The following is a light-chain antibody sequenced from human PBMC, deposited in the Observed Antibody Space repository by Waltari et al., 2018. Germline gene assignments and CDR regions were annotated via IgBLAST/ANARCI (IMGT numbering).Light chain of an antibody. CDR3: QKYGSLPAT. CDR2: DAS. CDR1: QSVSSY. V-gene: IGKV3-20*01. J-gene: IGKJ1*01. Sequence: DIVLTQSPGTLSLSPGERATLSCRASQSVSSYLAWYQQKAGQAPRLLIYDASTRATGIPDRFSGSGSGTDFSLTISRLEPEDFAVYYCQKYGSLPATFGQGTKVEIK.